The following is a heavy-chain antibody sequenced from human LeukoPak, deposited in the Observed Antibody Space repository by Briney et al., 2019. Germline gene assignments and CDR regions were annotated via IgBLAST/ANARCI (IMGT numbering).Heavy chain of an antibody. V-gene: IGHV3-30*18. D-gene: IGHD3-22*01. CDR2: ISYDGSNK. CDR1: GFTFSSYG. J-gene: IGHJ4*02. Sequence: PGRSLRLSCAASGFTFSSYGMHWVRQAPGKGLEWVAVISYDGSNKYYADSVKGRFTISRDNSKNTLYLQMNSLRAEDTAVYYCAKGDLGVKVDWTYYYDSSGSAHFDYWGQGTLVTVSS. CDR3: AKGDLGVKVDWTYYYDSSGSAHFDY.